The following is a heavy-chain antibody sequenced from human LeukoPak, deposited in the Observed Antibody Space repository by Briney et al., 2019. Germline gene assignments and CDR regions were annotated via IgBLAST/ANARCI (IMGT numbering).Heavy chain of an antibody. J-gene: IGHJ4*02. CDR3: VKDTGYSYGSGDY. CDR1: GFTFSSYA. D-gene: IGHD5-18*01. Sequence: GGSLRLSCSTSGFTFSSYAIHWVRQAPGKGLEYVSGISNNGGTTHYADSVKGRFTISRDNSKKTVYLQMSSLRAEDTAVYHCVKDTGYSYGSGDYCGQGTLVTV. CDR2: ISNNGGTT. V-gene: IGHV3-64D*09.